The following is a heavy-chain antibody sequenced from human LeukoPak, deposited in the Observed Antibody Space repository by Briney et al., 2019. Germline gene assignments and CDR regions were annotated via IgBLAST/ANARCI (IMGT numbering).Heavy chain of an antibody. V-gene: IGHV4-39*01. CDR3: ARQRGYSSSWYGSMGSGWSMGFDY. D-gene: IGHD6-13*01. Sequence: ASETLSLTCTVSGGSISSSGYYWGWIRQPPGKGLEWIGSIYYSGSTYYNPSLKSRVTISVDTSKNQFSLKLSSVTAADTAVYYCARQRGYSSSWYGSMGSGWSMGFDYWGQGTLVTVSS. CDR2: IYYSGST. CDR1: GGSISSSGYY. J-gene: IGHJ4*02.